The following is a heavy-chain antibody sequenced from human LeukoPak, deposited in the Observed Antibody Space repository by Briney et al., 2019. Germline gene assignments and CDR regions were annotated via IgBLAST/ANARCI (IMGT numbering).Heavy chain of an antibody. Sequence: EASVKVSCKASGYTFTSYGISWVRLAPGQGLEWIGWISTYNGNTKYAQKLQGRVSMTTDTSTSTAYMELRSLRSDDTAVYCARDPDLLYSYGFGAFDIWGQGTMVTVSS. D-gene: IGHD5-18*01. CDR3: ARDPDLLYSYGFGAFDI. V-gene: IGHV1-18*01. CDR2: ISTYNGNT. CDR1: GYTFTSYG. J-gene: IGHJ3*02.